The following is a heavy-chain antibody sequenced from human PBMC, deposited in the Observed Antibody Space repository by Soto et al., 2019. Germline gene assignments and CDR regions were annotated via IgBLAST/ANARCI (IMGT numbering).Heavy chain of an antibody. CDR3: TRPMSAAYCGGDCPTDY. CDR2: IRSKANSYAT. Sequence: EVQLVESGGGLVQPGGSLKLSCAASGFTFSGSAMHWVRQASGKGLEWVGRIRSKANSYATAYAASVKGRFTISRDDSKNTAYLQMNSLKTEDTAVYYCTRPMSAAYCGGDCPTDYWGQGTLVTVSS. CDR1: GFTFSGSA. D-gene: IGHD2-21*02. J-gene: IGHJ4*02. V-gene: IGHV3-73*01.